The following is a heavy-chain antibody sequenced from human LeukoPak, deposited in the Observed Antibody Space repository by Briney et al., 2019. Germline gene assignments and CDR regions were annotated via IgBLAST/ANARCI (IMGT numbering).Heavy chain of an antibody. CDR1: GYTFTGYY. V-gene: IGHV1-2*02. Sequence: GASVKVSCKASGYTFTGYYMHWVRQAPGQGLEWMGWINPNSGGTNYAQKFQGRVTMTSDTSISTAYMELSRLRSDDTAMYYCARDRRTRGYNYALDNWGQGSLVTVSS. CDR2: INPNSGGT. CDR3: ARDRRTRGYNYALDN. D-gene: IGHD5-18*01. J-gene: IGHJ4*02.